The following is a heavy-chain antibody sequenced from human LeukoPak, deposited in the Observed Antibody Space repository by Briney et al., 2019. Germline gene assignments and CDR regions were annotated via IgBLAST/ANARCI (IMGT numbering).Heavy chain of an antibody. CDR3: ARDPSYDFWSGYETYYMDV. CDR1: GFTFSSYE. CDR2: ISSSGSTI. Sequence: GGSLRLSCAASGFTFSSYEMNWVRQAPGKGLEWVSYISSSGSTIYYADSVKGRFTISRDNAKNSLYLQMNSLRAEDTAVYYCARDPSYDFWSGYETYYMDVWGKGTTVTVSS. D-gene: IGHD3-3*01. J-gene: IGHJ6*03. V-gene: IGHV3-48*03.